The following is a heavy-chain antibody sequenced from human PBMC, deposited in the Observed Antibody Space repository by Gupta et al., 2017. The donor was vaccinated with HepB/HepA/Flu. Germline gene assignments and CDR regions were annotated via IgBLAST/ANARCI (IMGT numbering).Heavy chain of an antibody. Sequence: QVQLVQSGAEVKKPGSSVKVSCKASGGTFSSYAISWVRQAPGQGLEWMGGIIPIFGTANYAQKFQGRVTITADESTSTAYMELSSLRPEDTAVYYCARGHIVVVPADSADAFDIWGQGTMVTVSS. CDR3: ARGHIVVVPADSADAFDI. CDR2: IIPIFGTA. V-gene: IGHV1-69*01. J-gene: IGHJ3*02. CDR1: GGTFSSYA. D-gene: IGHD2-2*01.